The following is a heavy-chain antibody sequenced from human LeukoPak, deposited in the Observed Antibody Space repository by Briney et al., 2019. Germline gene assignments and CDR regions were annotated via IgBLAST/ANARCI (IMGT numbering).Heavy chain of an antibody. V-gene: IGHV4-59*01. CDR3: ARYKSVADSFDP. CDR1: GGSISSYY. CDR2: IYYSGST. J-gene: IGHJ5*02. D-gene: IGHD1-1*01. Sequence: SETLSLTCTVSGGSISSYYWSWIRQPPGKGLEWIGYIYYSGSTNYNPSLKSRVTISVDTSKNQFSLKLSSVTAADTAVYYCARYKSVADSFDPWGQGTLVTVSS.